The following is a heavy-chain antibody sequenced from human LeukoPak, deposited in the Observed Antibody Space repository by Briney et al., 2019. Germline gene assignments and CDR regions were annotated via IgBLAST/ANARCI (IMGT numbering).Heavy chain of an antibody. Sequence: SETLSLTCTVSGDSISSNYWSWIKQPPGRRLEWIGYFYDNGGTNYNPSLKRRVTISADTSKNQFSLTLRSVTAADTAVYYCARQGWFGEFRFDPWGQGTLVTVSS. CDR2: FYDNGGT. V-gene: IGHV4-59*01. D-gene: IGHD3-10*01. CDR3: ARQGWFGEFRFDP. CDR1: GDSISSNY. J-gene: IGHJ5*02.